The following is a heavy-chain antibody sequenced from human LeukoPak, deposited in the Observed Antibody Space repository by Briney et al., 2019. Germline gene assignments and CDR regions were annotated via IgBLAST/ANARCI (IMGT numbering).Heavy chain of an antibody. CDR1: GGTFSSYT. J-gene: IGHJ4*02. Sequence: ASVKVSCKASGGTFSSYTISWVRQAPGQGLEWMGGITPIFGTAYYAQKFQGRVTITTDESTSTAYMELSSLRSEDTAVYYCARVFARSGEISGSYYYYWGQGTLVTVSS. CDR3: ARVFARSGEISGSYYYY. CDR2: ITPIFGTA. V-gene: IGHV1-69*05. D-gene: IGHD1-26*01.